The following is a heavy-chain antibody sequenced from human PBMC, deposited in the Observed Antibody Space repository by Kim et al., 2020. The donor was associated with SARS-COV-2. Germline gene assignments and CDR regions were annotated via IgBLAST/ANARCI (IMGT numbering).Heavy chain of an antibody. V-gene: IGHV3-11*04. J-gene: IGHJ6*02. CDR1: GFTFSDYY. D-gene: IGHD3-10*01. CDR3: ARVPHITMPPFDYYYGMDV. CDR2: ISSSGSTI. Sequence: GGSLRLSCAASGFTFSDYYMSWIRQAPGKGLEWVSYISSSGSTIYYADSVKGRFTISRDNAKNSLYLQMNSLRAEDTAVYYCARVPHITMPPFDYYYGMDVWGQGTTVTISS.